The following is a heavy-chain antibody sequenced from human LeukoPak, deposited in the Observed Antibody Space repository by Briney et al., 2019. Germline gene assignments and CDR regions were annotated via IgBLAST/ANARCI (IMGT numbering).Heavy chain of an antibody. J-gene: IGHJ3*01. CDR3: ARNEPAGSVVDAFDV. D-gene: IGHD6-19*01. CDR2: INPDNGKT. CDR1: GYNFNSYY. V-gene: IGHV1-2*02. Sequence: ASVRVSCKASGYNFNSYYIHWVRQAPGQGLTWMGWINPDNGKTKYEPRFQGRVTMTWDTSINTAYVDLTGLRSDDTAVYYCARNEPAGSVVDAFDVWGQGTVVTVSS.